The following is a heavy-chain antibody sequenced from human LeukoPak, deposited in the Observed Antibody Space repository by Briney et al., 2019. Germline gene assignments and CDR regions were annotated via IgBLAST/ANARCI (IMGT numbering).Heavy chain of an antibody. J-gene: IGHJ4*02. CDR2: IKQDGSET. CDR3: ATRAITGDSWYYLDY. V-gene: IGHV3-7*01. D-gene: IGHD6-13*01. Sequence: GGSLRLSCAASGLAFHKHWMTWVRQVPGKGLEWVANIKQDGSETYYVDSVKGRFTISRDNAKNSLYLQMNSLRGEDTALYYCATRAITGDSWYYLDYWGQGTLVTVPS. CDR1: GLAFHKHW.